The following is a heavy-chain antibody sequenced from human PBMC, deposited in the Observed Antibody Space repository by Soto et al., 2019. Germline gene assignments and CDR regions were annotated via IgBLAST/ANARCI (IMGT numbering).Heavy chain of an antibody. V-gene: IGHV6-1*01. CDR2: TYYRSKWYN. Sequence: SQTLSLTCAISGDSVSSNSAAWNWIRQSPSRGLEWLGRTYYRSKWYNDYAVSVKSRITINPDTSKNQFSLQLNSVTPEVTAVYYCASNIAARHENRFDPWGQGTLVTVSS. D-gene: IGHD6-6*01. CDR3: ASNIAARHENRFDP. J-gene: IGHJ5*02. CDR1: GDSVSSNSAA.